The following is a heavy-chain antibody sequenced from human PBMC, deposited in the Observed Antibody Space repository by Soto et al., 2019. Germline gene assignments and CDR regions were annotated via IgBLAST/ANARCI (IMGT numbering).Heavy chain of an antibody. CDR1: GGSISSYY. D-gene: IGHD3-3*01. V-gene: IGHV4-59*01. Sequence: SETLSLTCTVSGGSISSYYWSWIRQPPGKGLEWIGYIYYSGITNYTPSLKSRVTISVDTSKNQFSLRLSSVTAADTAVYYCARDTGGFWSGSYIYNWFDSWGQGTLVTVSS. J-gene: IGHJ5*01. CDR3: ARDTGGFWSGSYIYNWFDS. CDR2: IYYSGIT.